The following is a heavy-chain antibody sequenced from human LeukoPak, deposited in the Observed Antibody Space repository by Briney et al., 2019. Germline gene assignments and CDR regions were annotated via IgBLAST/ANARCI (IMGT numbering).Heavy chain of an antibody. V-gene: IGHV4-39*07. CDR2: ISYSGTT. Sequence: PSETLSLTCAVSGASITSSPYHWGWIRQPPGMGLDWIGSISYSGTTFYHPSLRSRVTISVDTSKNQFSLKLTSVTAADTAVYYCATAPKVRGGGPLDSWGQGTLVTVSS. CDR3: ATAPKVRGGGPLDS. CDR1: GASITSSPYH. J-gene: IGHJ4*02. D-gene: IGHD3-16*01.